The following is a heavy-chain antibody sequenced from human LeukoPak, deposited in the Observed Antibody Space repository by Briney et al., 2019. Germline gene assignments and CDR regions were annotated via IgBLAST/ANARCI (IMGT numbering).Heavy chain of an antibody. J-gene: IGHJ6*03. D-gene: IGHD3-3*01. CDR3: ARDAHYDFWSGYYTGNMDV. CDR1: GYSISSGYY. CDR2: IYHSRST. Sequence: SETLSLTCAVSGYSISSGYYWGWIRQPPGKGLEWGGSIYHSRSTYYNPSLKSRATISVDTSKNQFSLKLSSVTAADTAVYYCARDAHYDFWSGYYTGNMDVWGKGTTVTVSS. V-gene: IGHV4-38-2*02.